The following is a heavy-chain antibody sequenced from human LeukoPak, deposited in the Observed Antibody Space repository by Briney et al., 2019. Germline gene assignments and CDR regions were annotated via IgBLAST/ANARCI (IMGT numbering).Heavy chain of an antibody. J-gene: IGHJ6*02. CDR2: ISGSGGAYT. V-gene: IGHV3-23*01. CDR1: GFTFSSYA. CDR3: TSPMPYYYGMDV. D-gene: IGHD2-2*01. Sequence: GGSLRLSCAASGFTFSSYAMSWVRQAPGKGLEWVSAISGSGGAYTYYADSVKGRFTISRDNSKNTVYLQMNSLRVEDTAVYYCTSPMPYYYGMDVWGQGTTVTVSS.